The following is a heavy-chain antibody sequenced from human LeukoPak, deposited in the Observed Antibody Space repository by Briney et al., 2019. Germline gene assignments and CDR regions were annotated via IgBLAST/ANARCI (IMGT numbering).Heavy chain of an antibody. CDR2: IKSDGSYI. V-gene: IGHV3-74*03. CDR3: ATGDSGWYNY. D-gene: IGHD6-19*01. CDR1: GFTFSNSW. Sequence: GGSLRLSCAASGFTFSNSWMHWVRQGPGQGPVWVSRIKSDGSYITYADSVKGRFIISRDNAENTLYLQMNSLRVDDTAVYYCATGDSGWYNYWGQGTLVTVSA. J-gene: IGHJ4*02.